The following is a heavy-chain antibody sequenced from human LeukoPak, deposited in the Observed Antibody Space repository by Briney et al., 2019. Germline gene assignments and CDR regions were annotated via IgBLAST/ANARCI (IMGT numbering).Heavy chain of an antibody. Sequence: GGSLRLSCAASGFTLSSYAMSWVRQAPGKGLEWVSAISGSGGSTYYADSVKGRFTISRDNSKNTLYLQMNSLRAEDTAVYYCAKGRSGWYYFDYWGQGTLVTVSS. CDR3: AKGRSGWYYFDY. CDR2: ISGSGGST. D-gene: IGHD6-19*01. CDR1: GFTLSSYA. V-gene: IGHV3-23*01. J-gene: IGHJ4*02.